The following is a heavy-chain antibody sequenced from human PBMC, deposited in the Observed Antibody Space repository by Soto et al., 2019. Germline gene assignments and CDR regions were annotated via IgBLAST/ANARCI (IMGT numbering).Heavy chain of an antibody. Sequence: QVQLVPSGAEVKKPRAPLKDSSKASGYTFTSYVISWVRQAPGQRLGWMGWISAYNGNTNYAQKLQGRVTKTTDTATSRAYVELRSLRSNDTAAYYCARYDDYGDYIDYWCQRTLVTVS. CDR3: ARYDDYGDYIDY. CDR2: ISAYNGNT. V-gene: IGHV1-18*01. CDR1: GYTFTSYV. J-gene: IGHJ4*02. D-gene: IGHD4-17*01.